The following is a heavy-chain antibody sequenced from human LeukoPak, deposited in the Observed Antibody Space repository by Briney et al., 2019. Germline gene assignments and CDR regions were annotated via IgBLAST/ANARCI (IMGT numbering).Heavy chain of an antibody. CDR2: IYYSGST. Sequence: SETLSLTCTVSGGSISSYYRSWIRQPPGKGLEWIGYIYYSGSTNYNPSLKSRVTISVDTSKNQFSLKLSSVTAADTAVYYCARGPRYYDSSGSPDPNFDYWGQGTLVTVSS. CDR1: GGSISSYY. D-gene: IGHD3-22*01. CDR3: ARGPRYYDSSGSPDPNFDY. J-gene: IGHJ4*02. V-gene: IGHV4-59*01.